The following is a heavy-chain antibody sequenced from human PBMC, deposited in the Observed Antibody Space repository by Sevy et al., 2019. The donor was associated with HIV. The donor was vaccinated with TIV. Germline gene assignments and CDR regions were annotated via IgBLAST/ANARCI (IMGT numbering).Heavy chain of an antibody. CDR2: IYTSGST. V-gene: IGHV4-4*07. CDR1: GGSISSYC. Sequence: SETLSLTCTVSGGSISSYCWSWIRQPAGKGLEWIGRIYTSGSTNYNPSLKSRVTMSVDTSKNQFSLKLSSVTAADTAVYYCARTDRAAAQDGMDVWGQGTTVTVSS. D-gene: IGHD6-13*01. J-gene: IGHJ6*02. CDR3: ARTDRAAAQDGMDV.